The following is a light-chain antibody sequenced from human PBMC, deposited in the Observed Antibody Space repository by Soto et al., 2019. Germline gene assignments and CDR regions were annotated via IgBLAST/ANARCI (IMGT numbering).Light chain of an antibody. CDR2: DAS. J-gene: IGKJ4*01. CDR3: QQYDNYPLT. CDR1: QSVRSW. V-gene: IGKV1-5*01. Sequence: DIQMTQSPSTLSASVGDRVTITCRASQSVRSWLAWYQQKPGRAPKFLIYDASSLESGVPSRFSGSGSGTEFTLTISNLQPGDFATYYCQQYDNYPLTFGGGTKVEI.